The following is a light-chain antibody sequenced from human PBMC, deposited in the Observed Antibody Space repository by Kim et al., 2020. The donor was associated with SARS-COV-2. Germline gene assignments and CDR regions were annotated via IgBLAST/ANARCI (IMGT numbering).Light chain of an antibody. CDR2: GAS. CDR1: QSISSVY. V-gene: IGKV3-20*01. J-gene: IGKJ1*01. CDR3: HQYGSSPQT. Sequence: SPGERATRSCRASQSISSVYFAWYQQKPGQAPRLLIYGASIRATGIPDRFSGSGSGTDFTLTISRLESEDFAVYYCHQYGSSPQTFGQGTKVDIK.